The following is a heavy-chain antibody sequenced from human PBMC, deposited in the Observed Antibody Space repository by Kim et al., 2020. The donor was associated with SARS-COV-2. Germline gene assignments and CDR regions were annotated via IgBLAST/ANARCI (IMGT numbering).Heavy chain of an antibody. V-gene: IGHV3-74*01. Sequence: GGSLRLSCAASGFSFSTYWMNWVRQAPGKGLVWVSRISRDGSSTNYADSVKGRFTISRDNANNTLYLQMNSLRAEDTAVYYCARQSSTTCPCYYMDVWGKGTTVTVSS. CDR1: GFSFSTYW. J-gene: IGHJ6*03. D-gene: IGHD2-2*01. CDR3: ARQSSTTCPCYYMDV. CDR2: ISRDGSST.